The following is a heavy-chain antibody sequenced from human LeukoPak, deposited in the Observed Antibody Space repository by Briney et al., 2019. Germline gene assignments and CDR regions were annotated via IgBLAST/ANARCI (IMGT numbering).Heavy chain of an antibody. CDR3: ARDGPRHYGMDV. CDR2: ISSSNTI. J-gene: IGHJ6*02. V-gene: IGHV3-48*02. Sequence: PGGSLRLSCAASGFTFSSYSMKWVRQAPGKGLEWVSYISSSNTIYYAVSVKGRFTISRDNAKNSLYLQMSSLRDEDTAVYYCARDGPRHYGMDVWGQGTTVTVSS. CDR1: GFTFSSYS.